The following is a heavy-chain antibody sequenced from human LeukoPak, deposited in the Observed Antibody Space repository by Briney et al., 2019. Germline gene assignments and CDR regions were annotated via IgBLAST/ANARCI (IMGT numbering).Heavy chain of an antibody. D-gene: IGHD2-21*02. J-gene: IGHJ3*02. V-gene: IGHV3-64*01. CDR3: ARGAYCGSDCYWGAFDI. CDR2: ISSNGGST. CDR1: GFTFGSYA. Sequence: PGGSLRLSCAASGFTFGSYAMHWVRQAPGKGLEYVSAISSNGGSTYYANSVKGRFTISRDNSKNTLYLKMGSLRAEDMAVYYCARGAYCGSDCYWGAFDIWGQGTMVTVSS.